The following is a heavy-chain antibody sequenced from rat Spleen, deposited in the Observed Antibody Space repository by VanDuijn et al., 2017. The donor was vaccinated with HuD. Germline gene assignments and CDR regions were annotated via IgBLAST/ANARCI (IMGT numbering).Heavy chain of an antibody. Sequence: EVKLVESGGGLVQPGRSLKLSCAASGFTFSDYYMAWVRQAPTKGLEWVATISSDGRRNYYRDSVKGRFTISRDNAENTVYLQMNSLRSEDTATYYCAKDWDWYFDFWGPGTMVTVSS. CDR1: GFTFSDYY. D-gene: IGHD5-1*01. J-gene: IGHJ1*01. CDR2: ISSDGRRN. V-gene: IGHV5-29*01. CDR3: AKDWDWYFDF.